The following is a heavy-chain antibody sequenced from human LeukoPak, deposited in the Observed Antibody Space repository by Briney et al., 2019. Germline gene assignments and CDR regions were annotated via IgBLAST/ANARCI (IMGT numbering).Heavy chain of an antibody. CDR1: GGTFSSYA. D-gene: IGHD2-15*01. CDR3: ARVHLGIYYFDY. V-gene: IGHV1-69*04. Sequence: GASVKVSCKASGGTFSSYAISWVRQAPGQGLEWMGRIIPILGIANYAQKFQGRVTITADKSTSTAYMELSSLRSEDTAVYYCARVHLGIYYFDYWGQGTLVTASS. J-gene: IGHJ4*02. CDR2: IIPILGIA.